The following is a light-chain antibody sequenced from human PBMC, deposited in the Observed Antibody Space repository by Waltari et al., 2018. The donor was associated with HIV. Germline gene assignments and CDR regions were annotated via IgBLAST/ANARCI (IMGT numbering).Light chain of an antibody. Sequence: QSALTQPASVSGSPGQSITISCTGTSSDVGGYHYVSWYQQHPGKAPKLMIYEVSNRPSGVSNRFSGSKSGNTASLTISGLQAEDEVDYYCSSYTSSSTVVFGGGTKLTVL. J-gene: IGLJ2*01. CDR1: SSDVGGYHY. CDR2: EVS. CDR3: SSYTSSSTVV. V-gene: IGLV2-14*01.